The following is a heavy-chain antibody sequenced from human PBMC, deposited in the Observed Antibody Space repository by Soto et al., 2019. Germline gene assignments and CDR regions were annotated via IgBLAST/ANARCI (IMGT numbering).Heavy chain of an antibody. CDR1: GFTFSSYW. Sequence: GGSLRLSCAASGFTFSSYWMHWVRQAPGKGLVWVSRINSDGSSTTYADSVKGRFTISRDNSKNTLYLQMNSLRAEDTAVYYCARDPIGTGYFDYWGQGTLVTAPQ. D-gene: IGHD1-1*01. V-gene: IGHV3-74*01. J-gene: IGHJ4*02. CDR2: INSDGSST. CDR3: ARDPIGTGYFDY.